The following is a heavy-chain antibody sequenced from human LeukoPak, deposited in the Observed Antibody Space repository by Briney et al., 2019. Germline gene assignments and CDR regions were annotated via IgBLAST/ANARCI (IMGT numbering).Heavy chain of an antibody. CDR3: AKAPLPSLLRFATSAYYFDY. D-gene: IGHD3-3*01. J-gene: IGHJ4*02. CDR2: ISWNSGSI. V-gene: IGHV3-9*01. CDR1: GFTFSSYS. Sequence: GGSLRLSCAASGFTFSSYSMNWVRQAPGKGLEWVSGISWNSGSIGYADSVKGRFTISRDNAKNSLYLQMNSLRAEDTALYYCAKAPLPSLLRFATSAYYFDYWGQGTLVTVSS.